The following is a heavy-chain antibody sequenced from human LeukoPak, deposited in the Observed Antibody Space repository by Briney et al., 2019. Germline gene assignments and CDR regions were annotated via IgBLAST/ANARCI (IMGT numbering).Heavy chain of an antibody. CDR2: IYYSGST. V-gene: IGHV4-59*01. D-gene: IGHD4-17*01. J-gene: IGHJ6*02. Sequence: PSETLSLTCTVSGVSISTFYWSWLRQPPGKGLEWIGNIYYSGSTNYNPSLKSRVTISVDTSKNQFSLRLSSVTAADTAVYYCAREDPQTTVPEGLDVWGQGTTVTVSS. CDR1: GVSISTFY. CDR3: AREDPQTTVPEGLDV.